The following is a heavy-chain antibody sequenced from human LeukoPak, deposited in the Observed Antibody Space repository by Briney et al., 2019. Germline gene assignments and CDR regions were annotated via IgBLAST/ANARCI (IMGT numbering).Heavy chain of an antibody. CDR3: ARSWGAYYYGSGSYYEY. D-gene: IGHD3-10*01. CDR2: IIAIFVTA. CDR1: LGSFSSYA. J-gene: IGHJ4*02. Sequence: AALKDSSEASLGSFSSYATRWVRHTPGRGLEWMGDIIAIFVTANYTQTLQGRVTMTTDTSTSTVYIEMSTLRSQDTAVYYCARSWGAYYYGSGSYYEYWGQGTLVTVSS. V-gene: IGHV1-69*05.